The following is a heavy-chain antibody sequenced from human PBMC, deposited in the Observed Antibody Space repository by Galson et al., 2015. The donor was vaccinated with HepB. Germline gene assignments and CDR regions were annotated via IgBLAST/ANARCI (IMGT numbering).Heavy chain of an antibody. CDR3: ATGSGYSYGFPPPDAFDI. D-gene: IGHD5-18*01. CDR2: FDPEDGET. V-gene: IGHV1-24*01. J-gene: IGHJ3*02. CDR1: GYTLTELS. Sequence: SVKVSCKVSGYTLTELSMHWVRQAPGKGLEWMGGFDPEDGETIYAQKFQGGVTMTEDTSTDTAYMELSSLRSEDTAVYYCATGSGYSYGFPPPDAFDIWGQGTMVTVSS.